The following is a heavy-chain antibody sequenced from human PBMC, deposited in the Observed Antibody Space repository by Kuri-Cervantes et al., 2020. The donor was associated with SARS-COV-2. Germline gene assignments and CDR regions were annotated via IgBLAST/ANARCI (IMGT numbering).Heavy chain of an antibody. Sequence: GESLKISCAASGFTFSSYSMNWVRQAPGKGLEWVSSISSSSSYIYYADSVKGRFTISRDNAKNSLYLQMNSLRAEDTAVYYCAKVTLVTSVIVVVEAYFDYWGQGTLVTVSS. D-gene: IGHD3-22*01. CDR2: ISSSSSYI. J-gene: IGHJ4*02. CDR1: GFTFSSYS. CDR3: AKVTLVTSVIVVVEAYFDY. V-gene: IGHV3-21*01.